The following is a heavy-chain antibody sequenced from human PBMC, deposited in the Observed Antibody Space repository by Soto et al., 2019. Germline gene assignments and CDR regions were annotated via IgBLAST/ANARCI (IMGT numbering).Heavy chain of an antibody. CDR1: GGSVSSGNYY. D-gene: IGHD3-22*01. Sequence: PSETLSLTCTVSGGSVSSGNYYWSWIRQPPGKGLEWIGYLYYSGRLNYNPSLRSRVTISPGTSKNQFSLKLSSVTAADTAVYYCARDPGYDSSGYFVDYWGQGTLVTVSS. V-gene: IGHV4-61*01. CDR3: ARDPGYDSSGYFVDY. J-gene: IGHJ4*02. CDR2: LYYSGRL.